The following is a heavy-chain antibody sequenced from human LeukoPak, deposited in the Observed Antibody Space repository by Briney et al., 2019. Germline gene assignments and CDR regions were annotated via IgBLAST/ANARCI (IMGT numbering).Heavy chain of an antibody. V-gene: IGHV1-18*01. Sequence: ASVKVSCKASGYTFTSYGISWVRQAPGQGLEWMGWISAYNGNTNYAQKLQGRVTMTTDTSTSTAYMGLRSLRSDDTAVYYCARVHATGTIPIYYYGMDVWGQGTTVTVSS. CDR3: ARVHATGTIPIYYYGMDV. D-gene: IGHD1-1*01. J-gene: IGHJ6*02. CDR1: GYTFTSYG. CDR2: ISAYNGNT.